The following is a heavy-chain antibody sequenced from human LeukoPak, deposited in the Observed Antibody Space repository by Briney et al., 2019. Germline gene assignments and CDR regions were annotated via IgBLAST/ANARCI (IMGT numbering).Heavy chain of an antibody. Sequence: LRLSCAASGFTFSTYAVNWIRQPPGKGLEWIGYIYHSGSTYYNPSLKSRVTISVDRSKNQFSLKLSSVTAADTAVYYCARAVGATVYFDYWGQGTLVTVSS. V-gene: IGHV4-30-2*01. CDR1: GFTFSTYA. CDR3: ARAVGATVYFDY. J-gene: IGHJ4*02. CDR2: IYHSGST. D-gene: IGHD1-26*01.